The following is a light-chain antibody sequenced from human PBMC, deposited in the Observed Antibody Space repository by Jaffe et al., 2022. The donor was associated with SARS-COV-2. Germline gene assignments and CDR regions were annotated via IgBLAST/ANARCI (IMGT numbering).Light chain of an antibody. J-gene: IGLJ3*02. CDR1: SNDIGSYNY. CDR2: EVT. CDR3: SSYGDNNKLGM. V-gene: IGLV2-8*01. Sequence: QSALTQPPSASGSPGQSVTISCTGTSNDIGSYNYVSWYQQHPGRAPKLILYEVTKRPSGVPDRFSGSRSGNTASLTVSGLQAEDEANYYCSSYGDNNKLGMFGGGTKLTVL.